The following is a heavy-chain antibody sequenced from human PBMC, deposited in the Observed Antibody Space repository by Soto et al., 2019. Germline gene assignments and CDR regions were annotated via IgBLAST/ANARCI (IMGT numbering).Heavy chain of an antibody. Sequence: GGSLRLSCAASGFTFTSYSMNWVRQAPGKGLEWISYISGSSSTIYYVDSVKGRFTISRDNAKNSLYLQMNSLGAGDTAVYYCVRAECTSCYGFRHWGQGTLVTVSS. D-gene: IGHD2-2*01. CDR2: ISGSSSTI. CDR1: GFTFTSYS. V-gene: IGHV3-48*01. J-gene: IGHJ1*01. CDR3: VRAECTSCYGFRH.